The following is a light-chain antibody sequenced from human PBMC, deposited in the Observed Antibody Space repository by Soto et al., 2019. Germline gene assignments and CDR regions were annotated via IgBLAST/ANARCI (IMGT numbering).Light chain of an antibody. V-gene: IGLV3-1*01. CDR3: QACDSSTAV. CDR1: KLGDKY. CDR2: QDS. J-gene: IGLJ1*01. Sequence: SYELTQPPSVSVSPGQTASITCSGDKLGDKYACWYQQKPGQSPVLVIYQDSKRPSGIPERFSGSNSGNTATLTISGTQAMDEADYYCQACDSSTAVFGTGTKLTVL.